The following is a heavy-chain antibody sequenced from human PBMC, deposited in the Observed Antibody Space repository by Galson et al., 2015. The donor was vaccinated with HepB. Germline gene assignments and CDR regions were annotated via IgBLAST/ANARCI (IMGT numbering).Heavy chain of an antibody. CDR2: IYHSGST. J-gene: IGHJ4*02. D-gene: IGHD2-15*01. CDR3: ASGGGNGDY. Sequence: ETLSLTCAVYGGSFSGYYWSWIRQPPGKGLEWIGEIYHSGSTNYNPSLKSRVTISVDKSKNQFSLKLSSVTAADTAVYYCASGGGNGDYWGQGTLVTVSS. V-gene: IGHV4-34*01. CDR1: GGSFSGYY.